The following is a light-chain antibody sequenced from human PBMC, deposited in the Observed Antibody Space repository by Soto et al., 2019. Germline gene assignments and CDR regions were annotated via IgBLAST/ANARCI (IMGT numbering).Light chain of an antibody. CDR2: GAS. J-gene: IGKJ4*01. Sequence: EIVMTQSPATLPVSPGERATLFCRASESVNNNLAWYQQRPGQAPRLLIYGASIRATGIPPRFSGSGSGTEFTLTISSLQPEDFAVYYCQHYNYWVAFGGGTKVEI. CDR3: QHYNYWVA. V-gene: IGKV3-15*01. CDR1: ESVNNN.